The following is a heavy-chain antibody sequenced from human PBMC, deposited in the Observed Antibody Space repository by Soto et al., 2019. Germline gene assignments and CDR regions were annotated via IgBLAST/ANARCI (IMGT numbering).Heavy chain of an antibody. CDR1: GFTFSSYA. CDR2: ISGSGGST. V-gene: IGHV3-23*01. D-gene: IGHD3-3*01. J-gene: IGHJ6*03. Sequence: GGSLRLSCAASGFTFSSYAMSWVRQAPGKGLEWVSAISGSGGSTYYADSVKGRFTISRDNSKNTLYLQMNSLRAEDTAVYYCAKNYDFWSGSEGYYYYYMDVWGKGTTVTVSS. CDR3: AKNYDFWSGSEGYYYYYMDV.